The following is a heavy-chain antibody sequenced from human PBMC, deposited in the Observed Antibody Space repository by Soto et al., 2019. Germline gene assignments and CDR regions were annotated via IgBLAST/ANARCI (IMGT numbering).Heavy chain of an antibody. Sequence: EVQLVESGGGLVQPGGSLRLSCVASGFTFSSYSMNWVRQAPGKGLECVSYISSSSRTMYYADSVKGRFTISRDNAKNSLALQMNRLRDEDTAVYYCARYDGYCTTTSCYRTGSPDYWGQGNRVTVSS. J-gene: IGHJ4*02. CDR2: ISSSSRTM. CDR1: GFTFSSYS. D-gene: IGHD2-2*01. CDR3: ARYDGYCTTTSCYRTGSPDY. V-gene: IGHV3-48*02.